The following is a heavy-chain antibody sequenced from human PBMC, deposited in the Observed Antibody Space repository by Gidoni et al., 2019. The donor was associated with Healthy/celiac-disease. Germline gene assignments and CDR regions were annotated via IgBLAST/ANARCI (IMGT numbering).Heavy chain of an antibody. CDR1: GFTFSSYG. Sequence: QVQLVESGGGVVQPGRSLRLSCAASGFTFSSYGMHWVRQAPGKGLEWVAVIWYDGSNKYYADSVKGRFTISRDNSKNTLYLQMNSLRAEDTAVYYCASGARSGDFDYWGQGTLVTVSS. D-gene: IGHD3-10*01. J-gene: IGHJ4*02. CDR3: ASGARSGDFDY. V-gene: IGHV3-33*01. CDR2: IWYDGSNK.